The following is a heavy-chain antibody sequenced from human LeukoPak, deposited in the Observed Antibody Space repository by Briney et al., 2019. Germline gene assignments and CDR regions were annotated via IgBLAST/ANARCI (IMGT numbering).Heavy chain of an antibody. Sequence: ASVKVSCKASGYSFNGYYMHWVRQAPGQGPEWMGWINPNSGGTNYAQKFQGRVTMTWDTSISTAYMELSRLTSDDTAVYYCARDPIYGSGSYYSEGWFDPWGQGTQVTVSS. J-gene: IGHJ5*02. CDR1: GYSFNGYY. CDR2: INPNSGGT. V-gene: IGHV1-2*02. D-gene: IGHD3-10*01. CDR3: ARDPIYGSGSYYSEGWFDP.